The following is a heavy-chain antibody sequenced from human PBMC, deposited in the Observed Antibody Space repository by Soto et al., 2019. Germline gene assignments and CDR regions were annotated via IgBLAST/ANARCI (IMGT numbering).Heavy chain of an antibody. J-gene: IGHJ4*02. V-gene: IGHV1-69*06. Sequence: VKVSCKASGGTFHSYGISWVRQAPGQGLDWMGVIIPLYGTVNYAQKFQGRVSITADKSTSTAYMDLNSLRSDDTAVYYCARVRVIRGVIPSHFGLWGQGTQVTVSS. D-gene: IGHD3-10*01. CDR2: IIPLYGTV. CDR1: GGTFHSYG. CDR3: ARVRVIRGVIPSHFGL.